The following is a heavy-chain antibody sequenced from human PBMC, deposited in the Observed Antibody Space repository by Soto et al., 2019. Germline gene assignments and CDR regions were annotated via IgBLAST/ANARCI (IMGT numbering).Heavy chain of an antibody. CDR3: AKDEEGYVGY. CDR2: ISWDGGST. J-gene: IGHJ4*02. CDR1: GFTFDDYA. D-gene: IGHD5-12*01. V-gene: IGHV3-43D*04. Sequence: GGSLRLSCAASGFTFDDYAMHWARQAPGKGLEWVSLISWDGGSTYYADSVKGRFTISRDNSKNSLYLQMNSLRAEDTALYYCAKDEEGYVGYWGQGTLVTVSS.